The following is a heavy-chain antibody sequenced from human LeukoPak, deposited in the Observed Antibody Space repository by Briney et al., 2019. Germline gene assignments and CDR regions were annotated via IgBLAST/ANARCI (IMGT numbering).Heavy chain of an antibody. V-gene: IGHV4-39*01. Sequence: SETLSLTCTVSGGSISSSSYYWGWIRPPPGKGLEWIGSIYYSGSTYYNPSLKSRVTISVDTSKNQFSLKLSSVTAADTAVYYCARHLAYYYDSSGYHDGMGMDVWGQGTTVTVSS. J-gene: IGHJ6*02. CDR3: ARHLAYYYDSSGYHDGMGMDV. CDR2: IYYSGST. CDR1: GGSISSSSYY. D-gene: IGHD3-22*01.